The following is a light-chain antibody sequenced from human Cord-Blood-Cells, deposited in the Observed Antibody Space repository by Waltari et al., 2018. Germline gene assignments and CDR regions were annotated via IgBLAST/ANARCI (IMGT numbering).Light chain of an antibody. J-gene: IGKJ1*01. CDR1: QSVSSY. CDR3: QQRSNWWT. V-gene: IGKV3-11*01. Sequence: EIVLTQSPATLSLSPGERDTLSYRASQSVSSYLAWYQQKPGQAPRLLIYDASNRATGIPARFSGSGSGTDFTLTISSLEPEDFAVYYCQQRSNWWTFGQGTKVEIK. CDR2: DAS.